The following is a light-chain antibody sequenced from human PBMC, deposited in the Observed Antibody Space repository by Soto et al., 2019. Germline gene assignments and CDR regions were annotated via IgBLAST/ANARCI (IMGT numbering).Light chain of an antibody. CDR2: DAS. Sequence: DIQMAQSPCTLAASVVDRGTITCMASQSISSWLAWYQQKPGKAPKLLIYDASSLESGVPSRFSGSGSGTEFTLTISSLQPDDFATYYCQQYNSYPLTFGGGTKV. CDR1: QSISSW. CDR3: QQYNSYPLT. V-gene: IGKV1-5*01. J-gene: IGKJ4*01.